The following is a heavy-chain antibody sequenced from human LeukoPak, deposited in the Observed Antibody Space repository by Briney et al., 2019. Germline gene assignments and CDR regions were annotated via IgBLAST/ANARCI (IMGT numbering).Heavy chain of an antibody. Sequence: SSETLSLTCTVSGGSISSYYWSWIRQPPGKGLEWIGYIYHSGSTYYNPSLKSRVTISVDRSKNQFSLKLSSVTAADTAVYYCARGGSGSSRTGWFDPWGQGTLVTVSS. D-gene: IGHD3-10*01. J-gene: IGHJ5*02. CDR1: GGSISSYY. V-gene: IGHV4-59*12. CDR3: ARGGSGSSRTGWFDP. CDR2: IYHSGST.